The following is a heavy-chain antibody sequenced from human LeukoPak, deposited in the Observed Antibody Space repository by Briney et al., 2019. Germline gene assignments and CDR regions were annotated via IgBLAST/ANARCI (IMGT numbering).Heavy chain of an antibody. V-gene: IGHV4-39*01. CDR2: IYYSGST. Sequence: PSETLSLTCTVSGGSISSSSYYWGWLRQPPGKGLEWIGSIYYSGSTYYNPSLKSRVTISVDTSKNQFSLKLSSVTAADTAVYYCARQKAGGYCTITTCYYMDVWGKGPRSPSP. CDR1: GGSISSSSYY. D-gene: IGHD2-2*01. CDR3: ARQKAGGYCTITTCYYMDV. J-gene: IGHJ6*03.